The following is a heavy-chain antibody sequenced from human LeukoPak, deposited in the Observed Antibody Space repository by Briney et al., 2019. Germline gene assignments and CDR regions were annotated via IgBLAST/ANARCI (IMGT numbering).Heavy chain of an antibody. CDR2: ISGSGGST. CDR1: GFTVSSNY. V-gene: IGHV3-23*01. J-gene: IGHJ4*02. Sequence: GGSLRLSCAASGFTVSSNYMSWVRQAPGKGLEWVSAISGSGGSTYYADSVKGRFTISRDNSKNTLYLQMNSLRAEDTAVYYCAKAASGYDWRFDYWGQGTLVTVSS. D-gene: IGHD5-12*01. CDR3: AKAASGYDWRFDY.